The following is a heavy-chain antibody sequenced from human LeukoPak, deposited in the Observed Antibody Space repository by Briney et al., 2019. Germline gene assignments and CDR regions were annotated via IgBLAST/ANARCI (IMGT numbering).Heavy chain of an antibody. CDR3: ARDPWFYSDSSGYFQT. D-gene: IGHD3-22*01. CDR2: IYHSGRT. J-gene: IGHJ4*02. CDR1: GYSISSGYY. V-gene: IGHV4-38-2*02. Sequence: PSETLSLTCTVSGYSISSGYYWGWIRPPPGKGLEWIGSIYHSGRTFYNPSLKSRVTISVDTSKNQFSLKLTSVTAADTAVYYCARDPWFYSDSSGYFQTWGQGTLVTVTS.